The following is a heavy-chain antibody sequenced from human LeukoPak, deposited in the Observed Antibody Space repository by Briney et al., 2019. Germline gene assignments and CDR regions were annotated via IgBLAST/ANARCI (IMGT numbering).Heavy chain of an antibody. CDR2: IYYSGST. Sequence: SETLSLTCTVSGGSISSGDYYWSWIRQPPGKGLEWIGYIYYSGSTYYNPSLKSRVTISVDTSKNQFSLKLSSVTAADTAVYYCPRDRPRYYYGSGSPLRGYYYYGMDVWGQGTTVTVSS. V-gene: IGHV4-30-4*01. D-gene: IGHD3-10*01. CDR3: PRDRPRYYYGSGSPLRGYYYYGMDV. CDR1: GGSISSGDYY. J-gene: IGHJ6*02.